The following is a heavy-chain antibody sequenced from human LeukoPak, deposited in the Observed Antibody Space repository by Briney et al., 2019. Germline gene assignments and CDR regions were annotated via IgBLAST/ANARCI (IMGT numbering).Heavy chain of an antibody. CDR2: MNPNSGNT. Sequence: GASVKVPCKASGYTFTSYGISWVRQAPGQGLEWMGWMNPNSGNTGYAQKFQGRVTMTRNTSISTAYMELSSLRSEDTAVYYCARAIVVVIPDYWGQGTLVTVSS. V-gene: IGHV1-8*02. CDR1: GYTFTSYG. CDR3: ARAIVVVIPDY. J-gene: IGHJ4*02. D-gene: IGHD3-22*01.